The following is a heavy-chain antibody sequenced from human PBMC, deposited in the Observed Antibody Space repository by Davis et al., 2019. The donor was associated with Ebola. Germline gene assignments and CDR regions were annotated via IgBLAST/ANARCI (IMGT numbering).Heavy chain of an antibody. Sequence: GESLKISCASSGFSFSSYSMNWVRQAPGKGLEWVSSISSSSSYIYYADSVKGRFTIPRDNAKNSLYLQMNSLRAEDTAVYYCARSVDYYYYGMDVWGKGTTVTVSS. CDR2: ISSSSSYI. V-gene: IGHV3-21*01. CDR3: ARSVDYYYYGMDV. CDR1: GFSFSSYS. J-gene: IGHJ6*04.